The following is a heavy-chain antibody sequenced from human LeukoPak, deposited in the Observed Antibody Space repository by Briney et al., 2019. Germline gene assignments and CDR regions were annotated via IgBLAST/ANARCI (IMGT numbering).Heavy chain of an antibody. D-gene: IGHD3-16*02. CDR3: ARGLRFIQGPGYYYMDV. J-gene: IGHJ6*03. Sequence: SETLSLTCAVYGGSFNAYYWTWIRQTPGKGLEWIGEINHSGNTNYNPSLESRVTTSADTSKNQFSLNLGSVTAADTAIYYCARGLRFIQGPGYYYMDVWGKGTTVTVSS. V-gene: IGHV4-34*01. CDR2: INHSGNT. CDR1: GGSFNAYY.